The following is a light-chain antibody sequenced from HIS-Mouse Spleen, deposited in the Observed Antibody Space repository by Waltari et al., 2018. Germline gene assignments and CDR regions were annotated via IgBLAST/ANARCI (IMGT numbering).Light chain of an antibody. CDR1: ALPKKY. Sequence: SYELTQPPSVSVSPGQTARITCSGDALPKKYAYWYQQNSGQAPVLVIYEDSKRPSGIPGRVAGSSSGTMANLTISGAQVEDEADYYCYSTDSSGNHRVFGGGTKLTVL. CDR2: EDS. CDR3: YSTDSSGNHRV. V-gene: IGLV3-10*01. J-gene: IGLJ2*01.